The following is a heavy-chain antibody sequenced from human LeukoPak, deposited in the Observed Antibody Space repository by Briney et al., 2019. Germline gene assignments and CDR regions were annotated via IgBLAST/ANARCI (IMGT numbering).Heavy chain of an antibody. D-gene: IGHD3-9*01. CDR1: GFTFDDYA. CDR2: ISWNSGSI. Sequence: QAGGSLRLSCAASGFTFDDYAMHWVRQAPGKGLEWVSGISWNSGSIGYADSVKGRFTISRDNAKNSLYLQMNSLRAEDTAFYYCAKGDILRYFDWLIGGLDFWGQGTLVTVSS. J-gene: IGHJ4*02. CDR3: AKGDILRYFDWLIGGLDF. V-gene: IGHV3-9*01.